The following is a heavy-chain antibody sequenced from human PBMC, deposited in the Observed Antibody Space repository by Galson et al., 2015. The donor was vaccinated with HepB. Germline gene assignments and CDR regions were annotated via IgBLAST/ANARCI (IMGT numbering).Heavy chain of an antibody. CDR1: GYNFSGYY. CDR2: INPNNGGT. CDR3: ATSYCSGGGCYLFY. D-gene: IGHD2-15*01. V-gene: IGHV1-2*05. Sequence: SVKVSCKASGYNFSGYYMHWVRQAPGQGLEWMGRINPNNGGTNYAQKFQGRVTMTTDTSISTAYMELSRLKSDDTVVYYCATSYCSGGGCYLFYWGQGTLVTVSS. J-gene: IGHJ4*02.